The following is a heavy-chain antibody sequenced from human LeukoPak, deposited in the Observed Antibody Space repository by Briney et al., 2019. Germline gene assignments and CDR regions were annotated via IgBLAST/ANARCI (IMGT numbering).Heavy chain of an antibody. D-gene: IGHD6-13*01. CDR2: IYTNDNS. J-gene: IGHJ4*02. CDR1: GGSISYYF. Sequence: LETLTLTCTVSGGSISYYFWSWVRQPAGKGLEWIGRIYTNDNSNYNPSLKSRVTMSIDTSKNQFSLRLSSVTAADTAIYYCARESTAVGSPYYFDYWGPGTRVTVSS. CDR3: ARESTAVGSPYYFDY. V-gene: IGHV4-4*07.